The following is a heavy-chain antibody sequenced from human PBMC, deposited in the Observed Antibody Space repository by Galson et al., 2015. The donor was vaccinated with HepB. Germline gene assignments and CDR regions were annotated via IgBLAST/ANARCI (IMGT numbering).Heavy chain of an antibody. CDR2: ISSSSTTI. CDR3: ARAALGWFDP. J-gene: IGHJ5*02. Sequence: SLRLSCAASTFIFSTYSMNWVRQAPGKGLEWVSYISSSSTTIYYADSVKGRFTISRDNAKNSLYLQMNSLRAEDTAVYYCARAALGWFDPWGQGTPVTVSS. V-gene: IGHV3-48*04. CDR1: TFIFSTYS. D-gene: IGHD6-25*01.